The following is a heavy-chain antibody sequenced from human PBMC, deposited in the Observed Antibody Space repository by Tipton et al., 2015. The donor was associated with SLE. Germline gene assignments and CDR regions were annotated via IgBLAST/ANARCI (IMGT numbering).Heavy chain of an antibody. CDR1: EYTFTSYG. J-gene: IGHJ3*02. CDR2: ISAYSGDT. CDR3: ARDEWDCCLNAFDT. Sequence: QLVQSGAEVKKPGASVKVSCKASEYTFTSYGISWMRQAPGQGLEWMGWISAYSGDTKYAEKFQGRVTMTTDTSTSTAYMEVRSLRSDDTALYFCARDEWDCCLNAFDTWGQGTMVTVSS. D-gene: IGHD1-26*01. V-gene: IGHV1-18*01.